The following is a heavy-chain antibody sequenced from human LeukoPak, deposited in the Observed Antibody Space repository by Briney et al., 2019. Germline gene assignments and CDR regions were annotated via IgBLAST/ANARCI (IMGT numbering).Heavy chain of an antibody. CDR2: ISQSGSP. V-gene: IGHV4-34*01. J-gene: IGHJ3*02. CDR1: DESFSAYH. CDR3: AREFARSNAFDI. Sequence: SETLSLTCIVYDESFSAYHWNWIRQPPGKGLEWIGEISQSGSPNYNPSLKSRVTISMDTSIHQFSLKLNSMTAADTAVYYCAREFARSNAFDIWGQGTMVTVSS.